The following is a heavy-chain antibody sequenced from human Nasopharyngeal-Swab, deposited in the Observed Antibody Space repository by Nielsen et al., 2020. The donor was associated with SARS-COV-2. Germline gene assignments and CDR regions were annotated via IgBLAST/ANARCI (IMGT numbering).Heavy chain of an antibody. CDR2: ISSNGGST. V-gene: IGHV3-64D*06. D-gene: IGHD3-16*01. CDR1: GFTFSSYA. J-gene: IGHJ6*02. Sequence: GESLKISCSASGFTFSSYAMHWVRQAPGKGLEYVSAISSNGGSTYYADSVKGRFTISRDNSKNTLYLQMSSLRAEDTAVYYCVKEGDVWGAMVSRPLYYGMDVWGQGTTVTVSS. CDR3: VKEGDVWGAMVSRPLYYGMDV.